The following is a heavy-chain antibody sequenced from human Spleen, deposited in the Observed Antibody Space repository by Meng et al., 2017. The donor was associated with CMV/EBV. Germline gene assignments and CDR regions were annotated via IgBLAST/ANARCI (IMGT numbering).Heavy chain of an antibody. D-gene: IGHD6-13*01. J-gene: IGHJ6*02. CDR1: GFTFGDYA. CDR3: TRAGGGSSWYPGDYYYGMDV. CDR2: IRSKAYGGTT. V-gene: IGHV3-49*04. Sequence: GESLKISCTASGFTFGDYAMSWVRQAPGKGLEWVGFIRSKAYGGTTEYAASVKGRFTISRDDSKSIAYLQMDSLKTEDTAVYYCTRAGGGSSWYPGDYYYGMDVWGQGTTVTVSS.